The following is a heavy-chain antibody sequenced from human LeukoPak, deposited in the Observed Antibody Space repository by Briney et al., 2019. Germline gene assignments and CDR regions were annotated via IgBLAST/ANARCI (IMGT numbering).Heavy chain of an antibody. J-gene: IGHJ5*02. CDR3: ARDCVVAATGGWFDP. D-gene: IGHD2-15*01. Sequence: PGGSLRLSCAASGFTFSSYSMNWVRQAPGKGLEGVSSISSSSSYIYYADSVKGRFTISRDNAKNSLYLQMNSLRAEDTAVYYCARDCVVAATGGWFDPWGQGTPVTVSS. CDR2: ISSSSSYI. V-gene: IGHV3-21*01. CDR1: GFTFSSYS.